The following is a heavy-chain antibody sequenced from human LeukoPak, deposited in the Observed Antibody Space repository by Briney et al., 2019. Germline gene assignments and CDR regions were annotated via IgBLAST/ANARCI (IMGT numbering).Heavy chain of an antibody. Sequence: ASVKVSCKASGYTFTGYYMHWVRQAPGQGLEWMGRINPNSGGTNYAQKFQGRVTMTRDTSISTAYMELGRLRSDDTAVYYCARDFGEWEQLNDYWGQGTLVTVSS. CDR1: GYTFTGYY. CDR2: INPNSGGT. J-gene: IGHJ4*02. V-gene: IGHV1-2*06. D-gene: IGHD1-26*01. CDR3: ARDFGEWEQLNDY.